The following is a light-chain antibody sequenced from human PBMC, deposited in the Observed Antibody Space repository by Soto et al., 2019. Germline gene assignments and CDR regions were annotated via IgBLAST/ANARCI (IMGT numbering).Light chain of an antibody. V-gene: IGLV2-8*01. J-gene: IGLJ1*01. Sequence: QSALTQPPSASGSPGQSVTISCTGTSSDIGTYDYVSWYQHLPDKAPKLIIYEVSKRPSGVPDRFSGSKSGNTASLTVSGHQAEDEGDYYCCSYGGGNNFYVFGTGTKVTVL. CDR2: EVS. CDR3: CSYGGGNNFYV. CDR1: SSDIGTYDY.